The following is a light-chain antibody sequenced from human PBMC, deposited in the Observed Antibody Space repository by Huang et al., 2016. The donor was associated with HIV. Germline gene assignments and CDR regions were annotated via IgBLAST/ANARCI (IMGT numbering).Light chain of an antibody. CDR3: QQYNNWPPWYT. J-gene: IGKJ2*01. CDR1: QSVSSN. V-gene: IGKV3-15*01. CDR2: GAS. Sequence: EIVMTQSPATLSVSPGERATLSCRASQSVSSNLAWYQQKPGQAPRLLIYGASTRATVIPARFSGSGSGTEFTLTISSLQSEDFAVYYCQQYNNWPPWYTFGQGTKLEIK.